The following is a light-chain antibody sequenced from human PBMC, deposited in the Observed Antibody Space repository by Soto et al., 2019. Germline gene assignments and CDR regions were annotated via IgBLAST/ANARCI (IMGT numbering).Light chain of an antibody. Sequence: SVSPQSDGTLSLSAGERATLSCRASQSVSSNLAWYQQKPGQAPRLLIYGASSRATGIPDRFSGSGSGTDFTLTISRLEPEDFAVYYCQQYGSSPPWTFGQGTKVDIK. V-gene: IGKV3-20*01. CDR1: QSVSSN. J-gene: IGKJ1*01. CDR2: GAS. CDR3: QQYGSSPPWT.